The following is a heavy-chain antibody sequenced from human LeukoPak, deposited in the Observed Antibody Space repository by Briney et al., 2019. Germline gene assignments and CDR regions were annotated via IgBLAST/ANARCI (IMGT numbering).Heavy chain of an antibody. Sequence: AGGSLRLSCAASGFTFSSYAMSWVRQAPGKGLEWVSAISGSGDRTFYADSVKGRFTISRDNSKNTLYLQMNSLRAEDTAVYYCAKAKNDGGTREYWGQGTLVTVSS. V-gene: IGHV3-23*01. D-gene: IGHD2-15*01. CDR3: AKAKNDGGTREY. CDR2: ISGSGDRT. CDR1: GFTFSSYA. J-gene: IGHJ4*02.